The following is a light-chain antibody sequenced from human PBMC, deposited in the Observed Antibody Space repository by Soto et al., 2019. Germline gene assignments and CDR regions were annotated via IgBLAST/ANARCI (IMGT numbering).Light chain of an antibody. V-gene: IGLV2-14*03. CDR3: GSYTANHTQV. CDR2: DVS. CDR1: STDIGGYNF. J-gene: IGLJ2*01. Sequence: QSALTQPASVSESPGQSVTISCSGTSTDIGGYNFVSWYQQHPGKAPKLIIYDVSDRPPGVSDRFSASKSGNTASLNISGLQAGDEADYYCGSYTANHTQVFGGGTQLSVL.